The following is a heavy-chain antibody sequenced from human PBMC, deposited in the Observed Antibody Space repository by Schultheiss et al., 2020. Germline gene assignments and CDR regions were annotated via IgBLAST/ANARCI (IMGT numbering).Heavy chain of an antibody. J-gene: IGHJ6*02. Sequence: GGSLRLSCAASGFTFSSYGMHWVRQAPGKGLEWVAVIWYDGSNKYYADSVKGRFTISRDNSKNTLYLQMNSLRAEDTAVYYCAKDPQQLELRPLYYYYYGMDVWGQGTTVTVSS. V-gene: IGHV3-30*02. CDR3: AKDPQQLELRPLYYYYYGMDV. CDR1: GFTFSSYG. CDR2: IWYDGSNK. D-gene: IGHD1-7*01.